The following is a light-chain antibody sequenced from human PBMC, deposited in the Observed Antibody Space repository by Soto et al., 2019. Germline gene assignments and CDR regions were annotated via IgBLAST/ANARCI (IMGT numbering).Light chain of an antibody. CDR3: QQYNNWPFIT. J-gene: IGKJ5*01. CDR2: DAY. Sequence: IVLTQSPANLSLSPGERATLSCRASQSISRYLAWYQQKPGQAPRLLIYDAYHRATGIPPRFSGSGSGTEFTLSISSLQSEDFAVYYCQQYNNWPFITFGQGTRLEIK. V-gene: IGKV3-11*01. CDR1: QSISRY.